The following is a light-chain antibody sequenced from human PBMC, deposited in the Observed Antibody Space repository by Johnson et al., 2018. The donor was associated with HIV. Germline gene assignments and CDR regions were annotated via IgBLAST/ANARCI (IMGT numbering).Light chain of an antibody. V-gene: IGLV1-51*02. J-gene: IGLJ1*01. Sequence: HSVLTQPPSVSAAPGQKVTISCSGSSSNIGNKYVSWYQQLPGTAPKLLIYENTKRPSGIPDRFSGSKSGTSATLGITGLQTGDEADYYCGTWDTSLSAGGVFRSGTKGTVL. CDR1: SSNIGNKY. CDR2: ENT. CDR3: GTWDTSLSAGGV.